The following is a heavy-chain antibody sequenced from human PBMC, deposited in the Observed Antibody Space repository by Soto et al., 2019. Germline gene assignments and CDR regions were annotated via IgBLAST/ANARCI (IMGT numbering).Heavy chain of an antibody. CDR2: ISSSGRNT. V-gene: IGHV3-23*01. J-gene: IGHJ4*02. Sequence: EVQLLESGGGLVQPGGSLRLSCAASGLTGSSYAMSWVRQAPRKGLEWVSGISSSGRNTYYADSVKGRFTISRDNSKNPLYLQRDSLGAEDPALYSWGKGGQRRGGGYFDYWGQGTLGTVSS. CDR1: GLTGSSYA. D-gene: IGHD6-25*01. CDR3: GKGGQRRGGGYFDY.